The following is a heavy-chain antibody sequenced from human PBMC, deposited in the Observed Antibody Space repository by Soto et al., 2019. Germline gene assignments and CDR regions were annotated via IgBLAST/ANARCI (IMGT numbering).Heavy chain of an antibody. Sequence: SLKVSCKASGGTFSSYAISWVRQAPGQGLEWMGGIIPIFGTANYAQKFQGRVTITADESTSTAYMELSSLRSEDTAVYYCARVRFIKVAAGNPFDYWGQGTLVTVS. CDR3: ARVRFIKVAAGNPFDY. V-gene: IGHV1-69*13. CDR1: GGTFSSYA. CDR2: IIPIFGTA. D-gene: IGHD6-13*01. J-gene: IGHJ4*02.